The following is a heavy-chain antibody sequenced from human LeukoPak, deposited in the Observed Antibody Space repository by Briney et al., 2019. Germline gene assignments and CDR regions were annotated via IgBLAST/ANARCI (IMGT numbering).Heavy chain of an antibody. J-gene: IGHJ4*02. CDR2: ISAYNGNT. CDR1: GYTFTSYG. D-gene: IGHD3-22*01. V-gene: IGHV1-18*01. Sequence: ASVKVSCKASGYTFTSYGISWVRQAPGQGLEWMGWISAYNGNTNYAQKLQGRVTMTTDTSTSTAYMELSSLRSEDTAVYYCATPHKYYDSSGPYYFDYWGQGTLVTVSS. CDR3: ATPHKYYDSSGPYYFDY.